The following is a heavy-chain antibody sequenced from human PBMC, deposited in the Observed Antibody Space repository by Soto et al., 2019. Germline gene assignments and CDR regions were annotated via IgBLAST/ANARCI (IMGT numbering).Heavy chain of an antibody. CDR1: GYTFTSYP. Sequence: QVQLVQSGAEEKKPGASVKVSCKASGYTFTSYPMNWLRQAPGQRPEWMGWINAGNGGTKYSQKFQGRVSITRDTSASTASMQLGRLRAEDTAVYYCATDRGGYCSGGSCSEAWFDPWGQGTLVTVSS. V-gene: IGHV1-3*05. J-gene: IGHJ5*02. CDR3: ATDRGGYCSGGSCSEAWFDP. CDR2: INAGNGGT. D-gene: IGHD2-15*01.